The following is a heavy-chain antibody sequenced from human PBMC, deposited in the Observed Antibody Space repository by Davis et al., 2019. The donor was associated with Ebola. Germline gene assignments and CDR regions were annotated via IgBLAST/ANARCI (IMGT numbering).Heavy chain of an antibody. V-gene: IGHV3-9*01. Sequence: SLKISCAASGFTFDDYVMHWVRQAPGKGLEWVSSISWNSGDIGYADSVKGRFTISRDNAKNSLYLQMNSLRAEDTAVYYCARAIAVAGMIYYYGMDVWGKGTTVTVSS. CDR1: GFTFDDYV. D-gene: IGHD6-19*01. CDR3: ARAIAVAGMIYYYGMDV. CDR2: ISWNSGDI. J-gene: IGHJ6*04.